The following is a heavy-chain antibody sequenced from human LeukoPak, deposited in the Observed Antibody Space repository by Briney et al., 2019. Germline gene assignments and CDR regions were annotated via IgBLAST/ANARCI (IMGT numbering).Heavy chain of an antibody. D-gene: IGHD1-26*01. Sequence: SETLSLTCTVSGGSISSSSYYWGWIRQPPGKGLEWIGYIYYSGSTNYNPSLKSRVTISVDTSKNQFSLKLSSVTAADTAVYYCARDSPLVGATAYDAFDIWGQGTMVTVSS. V-gene: IGHV4-61*01. CDR1: GGSISSSSYY. CDR2: IYYSGST. CDR3: ARDSPLVGATAYDAFDI. J-gene: IGHJ3*02.